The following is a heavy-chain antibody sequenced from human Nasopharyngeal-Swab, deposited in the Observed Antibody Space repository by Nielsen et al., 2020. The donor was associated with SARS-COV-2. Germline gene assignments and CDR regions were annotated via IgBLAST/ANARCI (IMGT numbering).Heavy chain of an antibody. CDR2: LSDINKSI. Sequence: GESLKISCEASEFIFSDYVIHWGRQAPGMGREWLSSLSDINKSIYYTDSLKGRFTVSRDNAKTLYLQMNSLRAEDTAVYYCAGSRGHPVNFFDSWGQGTLVPVSS. V-gene: IGHV3-21*01. D-gene: IGHD3/OR15-3a*01. CDR1: EFIFSDYV. CDR3: AGSRGHPVNFFDS. J-gene: IGHJ4*02.